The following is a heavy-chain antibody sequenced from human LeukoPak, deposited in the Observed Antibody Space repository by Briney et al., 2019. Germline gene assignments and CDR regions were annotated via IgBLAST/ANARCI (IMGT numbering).Heavy chain of an antibody. CDR1: GYTFTGYY. CDR2: INPNSGGT. V-gene: IGHV1-2*02. D-gene: IGHD3-22*01. Sequence: GASVKVSCKXSGYTFTGYYMHWVRQAPGQGLEWMGWINPNSGGTNYAQKFQGRVTMTRDTSISTAYMELSRLRSDDTAVYYCAREYFYYDSSGYSIWGQGTMVTVSS. J-gene: IGHJ3*02. CDR3: AREYFYYDSSGYSI.